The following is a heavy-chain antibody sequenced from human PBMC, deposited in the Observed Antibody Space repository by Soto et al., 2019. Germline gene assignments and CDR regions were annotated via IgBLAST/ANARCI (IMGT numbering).Heavy chain of an antibody. CDR3: SNLWGDGYNLGQDYNGMDV. Sequence: QVQMVESGGGVVQPGRSLRLSCAASGFRFENYGMHWVRQAPGRGLEWVAIIWSDGSLQYYAAAVKGRFTISRDNSKNTLYLEMNGLRAEEKAVYYCSNLWGDGYNLGQDYNGMDVWGQGTTVIVSS. CDR2: IWSDGSLQ. D-gene: IGHD5-12*01. J-gene: IGHJ6*02. CDR1: GFRFENYG. V-gene: IGHV3-33*06.